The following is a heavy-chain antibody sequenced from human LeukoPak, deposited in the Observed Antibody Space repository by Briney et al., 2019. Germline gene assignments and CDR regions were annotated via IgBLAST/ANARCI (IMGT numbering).Heavy chain of an antibody. V-gene: IGHV3-74*01. CDR3: ARPYYDILTGSVGAFDI. CDR2: INSDGSST. Sequence: PGGSLRLSCAASGFTFSSYWMHWVRQAPGKGLVWVSRINSDGSSTSYADSVKGRFTISRDNAKNTLYLQMNSLRAEDTAVYYCARPYYDILTGSVGAFDIWGQGTMVTVSS. CDR1: GFTFSSYW. D-gene: IGHD3-9*01. J-gene: IGHJ3*02.